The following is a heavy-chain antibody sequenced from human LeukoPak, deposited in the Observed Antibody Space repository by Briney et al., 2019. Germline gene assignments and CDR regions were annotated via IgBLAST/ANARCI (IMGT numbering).Heavy chain of an antibody. V-gene: IGHV4-39*07. Sequence: SETLSLTCAVSGDSITTKTYSWGWIRQPPGKDLEWIANIYSSGSTFYNPSLKSRVTMSVDTSENRFSLRLSSLSAADTAVYYCARVRAVSVSFDSWGQGTLVTVSS. D-gene: IGHD6-19*01. CDR1: GDSITTKTYS. J-gene: IGHJ4*02. CDR2: IYSSGST. CDR3: ARVRAVSVSFDS.